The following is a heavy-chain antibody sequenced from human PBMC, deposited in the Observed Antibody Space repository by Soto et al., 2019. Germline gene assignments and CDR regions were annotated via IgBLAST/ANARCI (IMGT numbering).Heavy chain of an antibody. CDR1: GGSISSSSYS. CDR2: FYYSGST. J-gene: IGHJ6*02. Sequence: SETLSLTCTVSGGSISSSSYSWGWIRQPPGKGPEWIGTFYYSGSTYYNPSLKSRVTISVDTSKNQFFLKLSSVTAADTAVYYYFRLHGYCINTSRFGHNAVDVWGQGTTVTDSS. D-gene: IGHD2-2*01. V-gene: IGHV4-39*01. CDR3: FRLHGYCINTSRFGHNAVDV.